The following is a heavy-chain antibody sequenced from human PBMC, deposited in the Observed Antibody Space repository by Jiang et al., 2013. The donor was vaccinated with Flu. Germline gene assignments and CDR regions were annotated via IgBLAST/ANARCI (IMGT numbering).Heavy chain of an antibody. CDR3: ACVDTTSKGYYFDY. J-gene: IGHJ4*02. Sequence: GAEVKKPGESLKISCRGFGYSFTNYWIGWVRQTPGKGLEWMGIVYPRDSDTKYSPSFQGQVTISADKSITTAYLQWSSLKASDTAMYYCACVDTTSKGYYFDYWGQGTLVTVSS. CDR2: VYPRDSDT. V-gene: IGHV5-51*01. D-gene: IGHD5-18*01. CDR1: GYSFTNYW.